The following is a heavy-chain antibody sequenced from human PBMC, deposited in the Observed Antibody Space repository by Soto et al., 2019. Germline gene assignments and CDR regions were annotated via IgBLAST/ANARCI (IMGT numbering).Heavy chain of an antibody. D-gene: IGHD5-12*01. Sequence: GGSLRLSCAASGFTFSSYAMSWVRQAPGKGLEWVSDISGSGGSTYYADSVKGRFTISRDNSKNTLYLQMNSLRAEDTAVYYCAKSGYSGYDFAYYYYGMDVWGQGTTVTVSS. CDR3: AKSGYSGYDFAYYYYGMDV. J-gene: IGHJ6*02. V-gene: IGHV3-23*01. CDR2: ISGSGGST. CDR1: GFTFSSYA.